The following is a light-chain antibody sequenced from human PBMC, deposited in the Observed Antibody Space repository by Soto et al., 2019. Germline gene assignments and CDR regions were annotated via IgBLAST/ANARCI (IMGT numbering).Light chain of an antibody. J-gene: IGKJ5*01. CDR3: QQYDNLIT. CDR2: DAS. Sequence: DIQMTQSPSSLSASVGDRVTITCQASQDISNYLNWYQQKPGKAPKLLIYDASNLETGVPSRFSGSGSGTDFTLTISSLQPEDIATYYCQQYDNLITFGEGRRLEIK. CDR1: QDISNY. V-gene: IGKV1-33*01.